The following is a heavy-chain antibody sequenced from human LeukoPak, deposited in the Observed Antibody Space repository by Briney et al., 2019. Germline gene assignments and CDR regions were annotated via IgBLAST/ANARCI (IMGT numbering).Heavy chain of an antibody. V-gene: IGHV3-20*04. CDR2: INWNGGST. CDR3: ARESGGSYYGTSDY. CDR1: GFTSDDYG. D-gene: IGHD1-26*01. Sequence: PGGSLRLSCAASGFTSDDYGMSWVRQAPGKGLEWVSGINWNGGSTAYADSVKGRFTISRDNAKNSLYLQMNSLRAEDTALYYCARESGGSYYGTSDYWGQGTLVTVSS. J-gene: IGHJ4*02.